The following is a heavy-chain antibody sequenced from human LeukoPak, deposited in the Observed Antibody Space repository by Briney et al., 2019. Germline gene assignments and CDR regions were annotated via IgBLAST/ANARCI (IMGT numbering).Heavy chain of an antibody. CDR2: INWNGRIT. CDR3: ARGSVQLWLRDTYYYMDV. Sequence: GESLRLSCAASGFTFDDYAMNWVRQVPRMGLEWVSGINWNGRITEYADSVKDRFTISRQNTKNSLYLYMNNLGGEDTALYFCARGSVQLWLRDTYYYMDVWGKGTTVTVSS. D-gene: IGHD5-18*01. V-gene: IGHV3-20*04. J-gene: IGHJ6*03. CDR1: GFTFDDYA.